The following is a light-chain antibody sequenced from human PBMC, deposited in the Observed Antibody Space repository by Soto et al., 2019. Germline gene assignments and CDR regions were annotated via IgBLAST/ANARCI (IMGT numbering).Light chain of an antibody. V-gene: IGLV2-14*01. Sequence: HSALTQPASVSGSPGQSITISCTGTSSDVGGYNYVSWYQQHPGKAPKLVIYEVSNRPSGVSNRFSGSKSGNTASLTISGLQAEDEADYYCSSYTSSNTPLYVFGTGTKLTVL. CDR3: SSYTSSNTPLYV. CDR1: SSDVGGYNY. J-gene: IGLJ1*01. CDR2: EVS.